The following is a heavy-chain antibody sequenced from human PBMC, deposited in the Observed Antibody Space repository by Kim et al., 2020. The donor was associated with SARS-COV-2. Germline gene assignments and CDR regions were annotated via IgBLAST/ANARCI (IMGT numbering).Heavy chain of an antibody. J-gene: IGHJ6*02. CDR3: HAVGWPRVDV. CDR2: VSTDGSNT. D-gene: IGHD6-19*01. CDR1: GFTFSSYW. V-gene: IGHV3-74*01. Sequence: GGSLRLSCAASGFTFSSYWMHWVRQAPGKGLVWVSRVSTDGSNTDYADSVKGRFTISSDNAKNALFLQMNSLRADDTAVYYCHAVGWPRVDVWGQGTTVT.